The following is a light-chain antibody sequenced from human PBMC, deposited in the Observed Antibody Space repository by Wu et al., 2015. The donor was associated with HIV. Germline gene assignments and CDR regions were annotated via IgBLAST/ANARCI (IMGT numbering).Light chain of an antibody. CDR2: GAS. CDR1: QSISSSY. CDR3: QQYDTSPRT. Sequence: EIVLTQSPGTLSLSPGERATLSCRASQSISSSYLAWYQQRPGQAPRLLIYGASIRASGIPDRVSGSGSGTDFTLTINRLEPEDFAVYYCQQYDTSPRTFGPGTKVEIK. V-gene: IGKV3-20*01. J-gene: IGKJ3*01.